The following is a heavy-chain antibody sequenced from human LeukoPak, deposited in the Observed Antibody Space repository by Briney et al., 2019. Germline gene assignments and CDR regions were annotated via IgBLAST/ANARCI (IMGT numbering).Heavy chain of an antibody. D-gene: IGHD4-11*01. CDR3: ACYSVLGRTFDC. Sequence: SETLSLTCAVSGASMNDYYWSWIRQTPGKGLEWIGHVHHSFSSNFSPSLKSRVTMSMDTSKSQFSLRVTSVTAADTAAYYCACYSVLGRTFDCWGQGTQVTVSS. CDR2: VHHSFSS. J-gene: IGHJ4*02. V-gene: IGHV4-59*01. CDR1: GASMNDYY.